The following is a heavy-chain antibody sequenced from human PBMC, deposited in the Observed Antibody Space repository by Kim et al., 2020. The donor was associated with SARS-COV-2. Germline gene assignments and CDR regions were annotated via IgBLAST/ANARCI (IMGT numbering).Heavy chain of an antibody. V-gene: IGHV3-66*01. CDR3: ARESYGMDV. J-gene: IGHJ6*02. Sequence: GGSTYYADSVKSRFTISRDNSKNTLYLQMNSQRAADTAVYYCARESYGMDVWGQGTTVTVSS. CDR2: GGST.